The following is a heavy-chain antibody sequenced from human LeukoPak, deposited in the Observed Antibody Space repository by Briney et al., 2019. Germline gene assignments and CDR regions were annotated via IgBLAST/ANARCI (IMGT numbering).Heavy chain of an antibody. V-gene: IGHV3-21*01. Sequence: PGGSLRLSCAASGFTFSTYSMNWVRQAPGKGLEWVSSISSSSNYIYYADSVKGRFTISRDNAKNSLYLQMNSLRAEDTAVYYCARDARWLQLKAFDIWGQGTMVTVSS. CDR2: ISSSSNYI. CDR1: GFTFSTYS. CDR3: ARDARWLQLKAFDI. J-gene: IGHJ3*02. D-gene: IGHD5-24*01.